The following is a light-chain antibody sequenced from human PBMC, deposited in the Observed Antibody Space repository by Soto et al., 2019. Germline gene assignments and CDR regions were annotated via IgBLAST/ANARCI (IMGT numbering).Light chain of an antibody. Sequence: YVLTQPPPPSRSPGQSVTISLPRNSNDLGGYNYVSWYQQYPGRAPKLIIYEVTKRPSGVPDRFSGSKSGNTASLTVSGFQAEDEADYSCSSYAASNNFYFVFGGGTQLTVL. CDR1: SNDLGGYNY. CDR3: SSYAASNNFYFV. V-gene: IGLV2-8*01. CDR2: EVT. J-gene: IGLJ3*02.